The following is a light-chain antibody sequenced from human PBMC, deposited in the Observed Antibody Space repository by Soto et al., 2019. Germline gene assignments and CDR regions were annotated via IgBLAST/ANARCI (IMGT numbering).Light chain of an antibody. CDR1: QSISSY. CDR2: AAS. CDR3: QQSSSTPRT. V-gene: IGKV1-39*01. Sequence: DIQMTQSPSSLSASVGDRVTITCRASQSISSYLNWYQQKPGKAPKFLIYAASSLQSGVPSRFSGSGSGTDFTLTISSLQPEDFATYYCQQSSSTPRTFGQGTKVEIK. J-gene: IGKJ1*01.